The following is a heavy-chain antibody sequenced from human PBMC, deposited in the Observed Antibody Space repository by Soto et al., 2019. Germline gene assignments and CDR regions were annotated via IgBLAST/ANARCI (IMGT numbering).Heavy chain of an antibody. Sequence: QVQLVQSGAEVKKPGASVKVSCKASGYTFTSYAMHWVRQAPGQRLEWMGWINAGNGNTKYSQKLQGRVTITRDTSAGKPYMELSSPRSEGTAVYYWGRDAPGIAAAGSFDYWGQGTLVTVSS. CDR3: GRDAPGIAAAGSFDY. J-gene: IGHJ4*02. CDR2: INAGNGNT. D-gene: IGHD6-13*01. V-gene: IGHV1-3*01. CDR1: GYTFTSYA.